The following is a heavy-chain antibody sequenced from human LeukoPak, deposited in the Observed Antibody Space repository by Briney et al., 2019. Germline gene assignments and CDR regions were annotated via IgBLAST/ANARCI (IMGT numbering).Heavy chain of an antibody. Sequence: SGGSLRLSCAASGFTFSSYEMNWVRQAPGKRLEWVAFIRFDESDKYYADSVKGRFTISRDNAKNSLYLQMNSLRAEDTAVYYCARDLGVVVAASRAYYYYYYMDVWGKGTTVTVSS. CDR3: ARDLGVVVAASRAYYYYYYMDV. CDR2: IRFDESDK. V-gene: IGHV3-30*02. CDR1: GFTFSSYE. D-gene: IGHD2-15*01. J-gene: IGHJ6*03.